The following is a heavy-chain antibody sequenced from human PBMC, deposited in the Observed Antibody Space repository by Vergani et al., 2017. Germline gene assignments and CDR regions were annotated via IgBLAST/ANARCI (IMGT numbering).Heavy chain of an antibody. CDR1: GFTFSHYS. Sequence: EVQLLESGGGLVQPGGSLRLSCVASGFTFSHYSMNWVRQAPGKGLEWVSSISGNNDDVYYADSVKGRFTISRDNSKNTLYLQMNSLRAEDTAVYYCAKADGSGSYYAYYYGMDVWGQGTTVTVSS. D-gene: IGHD3-10*01. CDR3: AKADGSGSYYAYYYGMDV. CDR2: ISGNNDDV. V-gene: IGHV3-21*04. J-gene: IGHJ6*02.